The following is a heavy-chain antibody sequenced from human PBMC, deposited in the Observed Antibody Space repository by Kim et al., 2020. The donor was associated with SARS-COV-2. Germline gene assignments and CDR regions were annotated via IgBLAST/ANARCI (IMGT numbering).Heavy chain of an antibody. D-gene: IGHD1-26*01. CDR2: IYYSGST. J-gene: IGHJ2*01. Sequence: SETLSLTCTVSGGSISSSSYYWGWIRQPPGKGLEWIGSIYYSGSTYYNPSLKSRVTISVDTSKNQFSLKLSSVTAADTAVYYCQSTQVQYSGSYRPYWYFDLWGRGTLVTVSS. V-gene: IGHV4-39*01. CDR3: QSTQVQYSGSYRPYWYFDL. CDR1: GGSISSSSYY.